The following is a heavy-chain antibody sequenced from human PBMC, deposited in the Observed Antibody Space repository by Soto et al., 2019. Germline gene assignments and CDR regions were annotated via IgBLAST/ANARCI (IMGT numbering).Heavy chain of an antibody. D-gene: IGHD3-10*01. J-gene: IGHJ4*02. CDR1: VATFSGYS. CDR2: IIPIFGTA. Sequence: SAEVWCKAYVATFSGYSVNWVRQAPGQRLEWMGGIIPIFGTANYAQKFQGRVTITADESTSTDYMELISLRSEDASVYYCPRDFLSESLYYYVSGSLNYFDYWGQGTLVCVSS. CDR3: PRDFLSESLYYYVSGSLNYFDY. V-gene: IGHV1-69*13.